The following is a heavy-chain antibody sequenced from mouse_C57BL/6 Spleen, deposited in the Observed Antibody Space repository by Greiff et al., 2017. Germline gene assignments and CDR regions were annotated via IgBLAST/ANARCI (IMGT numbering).Heavy chain of an antibody. CDR3: ARGREVTYYAMDD. V-gene: IGHV1-52*01. J-gene: IGHJ4*01. CDR2: IDPSDSET. CDR1: GYTFTSYW. D-gene: IGHD2-2*01. Sequence: VQLQQSGAELVRPGSSVKLSCKASGYTFTSYWMHWVKQRPIQGLEWIGNIDPSDSETNYNQKFKDKATLTVDKSSSTAYMQLSSLTSEDSAVYCCARGREVTYYAMDDWGQGTSVTVSS.